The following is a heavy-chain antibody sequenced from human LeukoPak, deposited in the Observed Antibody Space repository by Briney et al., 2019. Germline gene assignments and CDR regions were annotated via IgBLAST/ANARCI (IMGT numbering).Heavy chain of an antibody. CDR3: AVGGAAAGSYNWFDP. CDR2: IYYSGST. Sequence: PSETLSLTCTVSSGSISTSNYYWGWIRQPPGKGLEWIGSIYYSGSTYYNPSLKSRVTISVDTSKNQFSLKLSSVTAADMAVYYCAVGGAAAGSYNWFDPWGQGTLVTVSS. CDR1: SGSISTSNYY. J-gene: IGHJ5*02. V-gene: IGHV4-39*01. D-gene: IGHD6-13*01.